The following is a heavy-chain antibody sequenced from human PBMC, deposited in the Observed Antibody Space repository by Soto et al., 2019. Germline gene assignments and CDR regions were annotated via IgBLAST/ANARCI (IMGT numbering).Heavy chain of an antibody. J-gene: IGHJ4*02. CDR3: ARGAQGFFPVSGIYFYFDH. V-gene: IGHV1-46*01. CDR2: INPSGGTA. D-gene: IGHD3-22*01. CDR1: GYTFTSYY. Sequence: RASVKVSCKASGYTFTSYYMHWVRQAPGQGLEWMGIINPSGGTANYAQKFQGRVTITADESTSTAYMDLARLRPDDTAIFYCARGAQGFFPVSGIYFYFDHWGQGTPVTVSS.